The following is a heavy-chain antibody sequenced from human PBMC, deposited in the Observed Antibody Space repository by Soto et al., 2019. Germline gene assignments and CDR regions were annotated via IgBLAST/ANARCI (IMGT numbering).Heavy chain of an antibody. CDR2: INPNGGGA. CDR1: GYTFTDYY. J-gene: IGHJ6*03. V-gene: IGHV1-2*04. D-gene: IGHD3-10*01. Sequence: ASVKVSCKASGYTFTDYYIHWVRQAPGQGLEWMGWINPNGGGANYAQKFQGWVTMTRDMSITTAYVELSRLKSDDTAVYYCARAPLEYFSGSWEIHYMDVWGKGTTVTVSS. CDR3: ARAPLEYFSGSWEIHYMDV.